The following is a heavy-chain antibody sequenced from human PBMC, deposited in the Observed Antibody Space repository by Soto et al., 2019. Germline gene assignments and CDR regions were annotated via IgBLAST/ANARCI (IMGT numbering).Heavy chain of an antibody. V-gene: IGHV4-38-2*02. CDR3: AKDPPSPWTANWVDP. CDR2: IHHGGST. Sequence: SETLSLTCAVSGYSINSDYYWGWIRQPPGKGLEWIGSIHHGGSTYYNPSLKSRVTISLDTSKNQFSLKLSSVTAADTATYYCAKDPPSPWTANWVDPWGKGTLVTVSS. D-gene: IGHD1-1*01. J-gene: IGHJ5*02. CDR1: GYSINSDYY.